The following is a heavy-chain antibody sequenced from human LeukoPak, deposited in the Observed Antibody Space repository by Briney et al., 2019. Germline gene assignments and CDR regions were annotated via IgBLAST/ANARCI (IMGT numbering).Heavy chain of an antibody. V-gene: IGHV4-61*01. J-gene: IGHJ4*02. D-gene: IGHD4-23*01. CDR1: GGSVSSGSYF. CDR3: ARDLLNEGNHLDY. Sequence: SETLSLTCTVSGGSVSSGSYFWSWIRQPPGKGLEWIGYIYYSGSTNYNPSLKSRVTISVDTSKNQFSLKLSSVTAADTAVYYCARDLLNEGNHLDYWGQGTLVTVSS. CDR2: IYYSGST.